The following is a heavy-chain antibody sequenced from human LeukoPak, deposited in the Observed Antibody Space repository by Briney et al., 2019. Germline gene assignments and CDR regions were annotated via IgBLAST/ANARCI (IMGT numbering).Heavy chain of an antibody. J-gene: IGHJ5*02. Sequence: SETLSLTCTVSGGSISSYYWSWIRQPPGKGLEWIGYIYYSGSTNYNPSLKSRVTMSVDTSKNQFSLKLSSVTAADTAVYYCARDASMESPYNWFDPWGQGTLVTVSS. V-gene: IGHV4-59*01. CDR2: IYYSGST. CDR3: ARDASMESPYNWFDP. D-gene: IGHD1-1*01. CDR1: GGSISSYY.